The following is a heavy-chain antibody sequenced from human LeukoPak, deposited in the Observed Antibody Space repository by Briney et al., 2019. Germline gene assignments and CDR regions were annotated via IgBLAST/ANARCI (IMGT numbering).Heavy chain of an antibody. Sequence: PGGSLRLSCAASGFTFSSYSMNWVRQAPGKGLEWVSYISSSSSTIYYADSVKGRFTISRDNAKNSLYLQMNSLRAEDTAVYYCAREYCSSTSCYSGDAFDIWGQGTMVTVSS. D-gene: IGHD2-2*01. CDR3: AREYCSSTSCYSGDAFDI. V-gene: IGHV3-48*01. J-gene: IGHJ3*02. CDR1: GFTFSSYS. CDR2: ISSSSSTI.